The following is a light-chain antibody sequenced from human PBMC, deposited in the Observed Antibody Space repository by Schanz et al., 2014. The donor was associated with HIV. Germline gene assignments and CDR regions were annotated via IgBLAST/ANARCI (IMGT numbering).Light chain of an antibody. Sequence: QSVLTQPPSASGSPGQSVTISCTGTSSDVGGYNYVSWYQQHPGKAPKLMIYEVSKRPSGVPDRFSGSKSGSTASLTVYGLQAEDEADYYCSSHAGRTSFVVFGGGTKLTVL. CDR1: SSDVGGYNY. CDR2: EVS. J-gene: IGLJ2*01. CDR3: SSHAGRTSFVV. V-gene: IGLV2-8*01.